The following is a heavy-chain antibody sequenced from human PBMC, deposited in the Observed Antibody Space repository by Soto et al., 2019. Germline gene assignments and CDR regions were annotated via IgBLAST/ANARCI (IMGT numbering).Heavy chain of an antibody. CDR1: GYSFTSYW. CDR3: ARTAYDSSGYYYGWDFDY. Sequence: EVQLVQSGAEVKKPGESLKISCKGSGYSFTSYWIGWVRQMPGKGLEWMGIIYPGDSDTRYSPSFQGQVTISADKPISTAYLQWSSLKASDTAMYYCARTAYDSSGYYYGWDFDYWGQGTLVTVSS. CDR2: IYPGDSDT. V-gene: IGHV5-51*01. D-gene: IGHD3-22*01. J-gene: IGHJ4*02.